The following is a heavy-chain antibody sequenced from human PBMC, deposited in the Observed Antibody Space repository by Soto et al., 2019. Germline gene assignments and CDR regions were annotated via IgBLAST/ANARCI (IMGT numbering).Heavy chain of an antibody. D-gene: IGHD2-21*02. CDR3: ARRTATNFYYYYYGMDV. J-gene: IGHJ6*02. CDR1: GGSFTSSTSY. V-gene: IGHV4-39*01. Sequence: SETLSLTCTVSGGSFTSSTSYWGWIRQPPGKGLEWIGSIDYSGTAYYNPSLKSRVTISVDTSKNQFSLKLNSVTAADTAVYYCARRTATNFYYYYYGMDVWGQGTTVT. CDR2: IDYSGTA.